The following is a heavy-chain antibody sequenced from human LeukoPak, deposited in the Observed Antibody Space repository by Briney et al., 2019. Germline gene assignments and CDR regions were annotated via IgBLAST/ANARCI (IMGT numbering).Heavy chain of an antibody. J-gene: IGHJ5*02. V-gene: IGHV1-46*01. D-gene: IGHD3-22*01. CDR3: ARDKLPYYYDSSDTEYNWFDP. CDR2: INPSGCST. CDR1: GYTFTSYY. Sequence: ASVKVSCKPSGYTFTSYYMHWVRLAPGQPLEGMGIINPSGCSTSYPQKFHGRVTMTRDTSTSTVYMELSSLRSEDTAVYYCARDKLPYYYDSSDTEYNWFDPWGQGTLVTVSS.